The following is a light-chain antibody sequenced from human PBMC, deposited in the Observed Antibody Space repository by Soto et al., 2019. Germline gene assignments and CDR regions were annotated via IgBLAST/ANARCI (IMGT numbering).Light chain of an antibody. CDR2: DNN. CDR3: GTWDSSLSAEV. Sequence: QSVLTQPTSVSAAPGQKVTISCSGSSSNIGNNYVSWYQQLPGTAPKLLIYDNNKRPSGIPDRFSGSKSGTSDTLGITGLQAGDEADYYCGTWDSSLSAEVVGGGTKLTVL. V-gene: IGLV1-51*01. CDR1: SSNIGNNY. J-gene: IGLJ2*01.